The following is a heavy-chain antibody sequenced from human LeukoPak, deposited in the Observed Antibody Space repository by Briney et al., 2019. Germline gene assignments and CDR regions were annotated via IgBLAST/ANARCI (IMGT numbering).Heavy chain of an antibody. Sequence: VGSLRLSCAASGVTFSDYYMSWIRQAPGKGLQWVSYIGTGGSITYYADSVEGRFTISRDNAKNSLYLQMNSLRVEDTAVYYCARILEGYHYYMDVWGKGTTVTVSS. V-gene: IGHV3-11*04. J-gene: IGHJ6*03. CDR2: IGTGGSIT. CDR1: GVTFSDYY. CDR3: ARILEGYHYYMDV.